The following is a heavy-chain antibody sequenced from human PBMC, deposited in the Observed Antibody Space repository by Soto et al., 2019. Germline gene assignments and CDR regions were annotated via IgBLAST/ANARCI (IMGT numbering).Heavy chain of an antibody. V-gene: IGHV5-10-1*01. CDR1: GYSFTSYW. CDR3: ARQPQNYYYMDV. J-gene: IGHJ6*03. Sequence: GESLKISCKGSGYSFTSYWISWVRQMPGKGLEWMGRIDPSDSYTNYSPSFQGHVTISADKSISTAYLQWSSLKASDTAMYYCARQPQNYYYMDVWGKGTTVTVSS. CDR2: IDPSDSYT.